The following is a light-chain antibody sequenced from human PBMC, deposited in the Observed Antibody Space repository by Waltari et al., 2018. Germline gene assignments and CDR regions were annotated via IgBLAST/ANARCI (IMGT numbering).Light chain of an antibody. CDR3: QSYDTSLSVV. Sequence: QSVLTPPPSVSGAPGQRVSISCTGSGSNLRAGYDVPWYQQHPGKAPKLLIYGTSTRPPGVPDRFFGSQSGTSASLAITALQAEDEAEYYCQSYDTSLSVVFGGGTKLTVL. CDR2: GTS. J-gene: IGLJ2*01. CDR1: GSNLRAGYD. V-gene: IGLV1-40*01.